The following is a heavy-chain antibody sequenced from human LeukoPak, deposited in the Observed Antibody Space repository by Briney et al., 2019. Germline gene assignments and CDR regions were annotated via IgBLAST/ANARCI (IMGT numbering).Heavy chain of an antibody. CDR3: ATLNWDSSSWYFDY. CDR1: GGSISSYY. Sequence: SETLSLTCTVSGGSISSYYWSWIRQPPGKGLEWIGYIYYSGSNNYNPSLKSRVTISVDTSKNQFSLKLSSVTAADTAVYYCATLNWDSSSWYFDYWGQGTLVTVSS. V-gene: IGHV4-59*01. J-gene: IGHJ4*02. D-gene: IGHD6-13*01. CDR2: IYYSGSN.